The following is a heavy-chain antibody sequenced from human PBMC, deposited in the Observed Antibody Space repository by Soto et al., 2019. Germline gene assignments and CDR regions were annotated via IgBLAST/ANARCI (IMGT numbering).Heavy chain of an antibody. J-gene: IGHJ6*02. CDR2: INPSGGST. D-gene: IGHD6-13*01. CDR1: GYTFTSYY. Sequence: QVQLVQSGAEVKKPGASVKVSCKASGYTFTSYYMHWVPQAPGQGLEWMGIINPSGGSTSYAQKFQGRVTMTRDTSTSTVYMELSSLRSEDTAVYYCARIAAAGTPYYYGMDVWGQGTTVTVSS. V-gene: IGHV1-46*01. CDR3: ARIAAAGTPYYYGMDV.